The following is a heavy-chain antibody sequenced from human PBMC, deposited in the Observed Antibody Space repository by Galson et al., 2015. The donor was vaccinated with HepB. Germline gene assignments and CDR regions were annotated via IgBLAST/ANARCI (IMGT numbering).Heavy chain of an antibody. CDR3: ASSSGYYYYYYYGMDV. D-gene: IGHD3-22*01. V-gene: IGHV3-66*01. CDR1: GFTVSSNY. J-gene: IGHJ6*02. CDR2: LYSGGST. Sequence: SLRLSCAASGFTVSSNYMSWVRQAPGKGLEWVSVLYSGGSTYYADSVKGRFTISRDNSKNTLYLQMNSLRAEDTAVYYCASSSGYYYYYYYGMDVWGQGTTVTVSS.